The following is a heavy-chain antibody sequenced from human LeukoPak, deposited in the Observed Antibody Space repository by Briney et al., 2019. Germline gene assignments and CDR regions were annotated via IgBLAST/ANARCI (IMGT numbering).Heavy chain of an antibody. CDR3: ARSYCGGDCRDAFDI. D-gene: IGHD2-21*02. Sequence: GRSLRLSCAASGFTFSSYGMHWVRQAPGKGLECVSVVYSGGSTYYADSVKGRFTISRDNSKNTLYLQMNSLRAEDTAVYYCARSYCGGDCRDAFDIWGQGTMVTVSS. V-gene: IGHV3-66*01. J-gene: IGHJ3*02. CDR2: VYSGGST. CDR1: GFTFSSYG.